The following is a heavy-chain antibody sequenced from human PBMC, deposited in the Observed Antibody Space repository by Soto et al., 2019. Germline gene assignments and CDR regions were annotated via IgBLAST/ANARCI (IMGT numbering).Heavy chain of an antibody. D-gene: IGHD3-9*01. CDR3: ASPTYDILTGYYSGHYYYGMDV. CDR1: GYTFTSYA. Sequence: GASVKVSCKASGYTFTSYAMHWVRQAPGQRLEWMGWINAGNGNTKYSQKFQGRVTITRDTSASTAYMELSSLRSEDTAVYYCASPTYDILTGYYSGHYYYGMDVWGQGTTVTVSS. CDR2: INAGNGNT. J-gene: IGHJ6*02. V-gene: IGHV1-3*01.